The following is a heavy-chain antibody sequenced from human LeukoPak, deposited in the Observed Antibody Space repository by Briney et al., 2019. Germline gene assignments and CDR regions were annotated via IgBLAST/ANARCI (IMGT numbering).Heavy chain of an antibody. J-gene: IGHJ3*01. CDR2: IYYSGSP. CDR1: GGSINSYY. V-gene: IGHV4-59*01. Sequence: PSETLSLTCTVSGGSINSYYRNWIRQPPGKGLELIGYIYYSGSPTYNPSLKSRVTISVDTSKNQFSLQLSSVTAADTAVYYCAGDVMSTALDAFDVWGQGTMVTASS. D-gene: IGHD1-1*01. CDR3: AGDVMSTALDAFDV.